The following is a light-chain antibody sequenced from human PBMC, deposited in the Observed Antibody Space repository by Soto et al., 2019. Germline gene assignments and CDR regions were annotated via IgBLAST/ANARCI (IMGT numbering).Light chain of an antibody. CDR1: SSNIGSNT. V-gene: IGLV1-44*01. J-gene: IGLJ3*02. CDR3: AAWDDRLNGWV. Sequence: QSVLTQAPSASGTPGQRVTISCSGSSSNIGSNTVSWYQQVPGTAPKLLIYSNDQRPSGVPDRFSGSKSGTSASLAIGGLQSEDEADYYCAAWDDRLNGWVFGGGTQLTVL. CDR2: SND.